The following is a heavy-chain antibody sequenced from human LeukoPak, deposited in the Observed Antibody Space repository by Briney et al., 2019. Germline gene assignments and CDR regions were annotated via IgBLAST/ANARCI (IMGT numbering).Heavy chain of an antibody. CDR2: ISSSSSTI. D-gene: IGHD3-22*01. CDR3: ARDYYDSSGYYQYYFDY. CDR1: GFTFSSYS. Sequence: QPGGSLRLSCAASGFTFSSYSMNWVRQAPGKGLEWVSYISSSSSTIYYADSVKGRFTISRDNAKNSLYLQMNSLRDEDTAVYYCARDYYDSSGYYQYYFDYWGQGTLVTVSS. J-gene: IGHJ4*02. V-gene: IGHV3-48*02.